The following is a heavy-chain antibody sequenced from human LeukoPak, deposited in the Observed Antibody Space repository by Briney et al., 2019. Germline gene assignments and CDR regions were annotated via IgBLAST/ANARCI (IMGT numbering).Heavy chain of an antibody. CDR3: ARDGQHYDILTGYTD. CDR2: INPSSGST. J-gene: IGHJ4*02. D-gene: IGHD3-9*01. V-gene: IGHV1-46*01. CDR1: GYTFTSYY. Sequence: ASVKVSCKASGYTFTSYYMHWVRQAPGQGLEWMGIINPSSGSTSYAQKFQGRVTMTRDTSTSTVYMELSSLRSEDTAVYYCARDGQHYDILTGYTDWGQGTLVTVSS.